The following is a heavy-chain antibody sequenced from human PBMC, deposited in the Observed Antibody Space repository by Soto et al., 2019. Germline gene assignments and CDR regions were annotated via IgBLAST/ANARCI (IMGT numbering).Heavy chain of an antibody. CDR1: GGSISSGGYY. CDR3: ARDSYYYDSSGYYSSSRRAFDI. J-gene: IGHJ3*02. D-gene: IGHD3-22*01. CDR2: IYYSGST. Sequence: SETLSLTCTISGGSISSGGYYWSWIRQHPGKGLEWIGYIYYSGSTYYNPSLKSRVTISVDTSKNQFSLKLSSVTAADTAVYYCARDSYYYDSSGYYSSSRRAFDIWGQGTMVTVSS. V-gene: IGHV4-31*03.